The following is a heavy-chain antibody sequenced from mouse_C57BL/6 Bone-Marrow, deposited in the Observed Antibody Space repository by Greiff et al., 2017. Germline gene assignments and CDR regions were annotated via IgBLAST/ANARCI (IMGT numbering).Heavy chain of an antibody. J-gene: IGHJ4*01. CDR1: GYTFTDYY. D-gene: IGHD1-1*01. CDR3: AITTVVAPYYYAMDY. CDR2: IGPGSGST. V-gene: IGHV1-77*01. Sequence: VQLQQSGAELVKPGASVKISCKASGYTFTDYYINWVKQRPGQGLEWIGKIGPGSGSTYYTEKFKGKATLTADKSSSTAYMQLSSLTSEDSAVYFCAITTVVAPYYYAMDYWGQGTSVTVSS.